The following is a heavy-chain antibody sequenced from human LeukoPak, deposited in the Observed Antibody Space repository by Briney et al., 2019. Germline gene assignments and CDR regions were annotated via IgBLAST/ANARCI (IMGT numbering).Heavy chain of an antibody. CDR2: VSGSGGST. Sequence: GGSLRLSCAASGFTFSSYAMSWVRQTPGKGLEWVSAVSGSGGSTYYADSVKARFTISRDNSRNTLYLQVNSLRAEDTAVYYCARGAVVGDYLDHWGQGTLVTVSS. D-gene: IGHD2-15*01. V-gene: IGHV3-23*01. CDR1: GFTFSSYA. J-gene: IGHJ4*02. CDR3: ARGAVVGDYLDH.